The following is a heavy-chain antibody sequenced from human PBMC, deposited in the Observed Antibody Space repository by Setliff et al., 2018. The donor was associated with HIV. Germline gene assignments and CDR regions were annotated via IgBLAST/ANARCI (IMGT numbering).Heavy chain of an antibody. CDR1: GFTFSSYS. Sequence: LRLSCAASGFTFSSYSMNWVRQAPGKGLEWVSSISSSSSYIYYADSVKGRFTISRDNAKNSLYLQMNSLRAEDTAVYYCAIMPAIFGVVTDYWGQGTLVTVSS. J-gene: IGHJ4*02. CDR3: AIMPAIFGVVTDY. V-gene: IGHV3-21*01. CDR2: ISSSSSYI. D-gene: IGHD3-3*01.